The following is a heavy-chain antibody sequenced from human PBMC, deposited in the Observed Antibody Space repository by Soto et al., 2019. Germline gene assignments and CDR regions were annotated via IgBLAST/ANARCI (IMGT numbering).Heavy chain of an antibody. CDR3: ARDPRVFAPDYYYYGMDV. Sequence: QVQLVESGGGVVQPGRSLRLSCAASGFTFRSSGMHWVRQAQGKGLEWVAVIWYDGSNKYYADSVKGRLTISRDNSENTRYLQLNSLRAEDTAVYYCARDPRVFAPDYYYYGMDVWCQGTTVTVSS. J-gene: IGHJ6*02. V-gene: IGHV3-33*01. CDR1: GFTFRSSG. CDR2: IWYDGSNK.